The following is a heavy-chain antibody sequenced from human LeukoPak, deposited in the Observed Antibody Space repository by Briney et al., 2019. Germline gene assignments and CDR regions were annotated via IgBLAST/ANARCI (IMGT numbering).Heavy chain of an antibody. CDR2: FDPEDGET. D-gene: IGHD1-26*01. CDR3: ATDHSVMGAPTY. V-gene: IGHV1-24*01. J-gene: IGHJ4*02. CDR1: GYTLTELS. Sequence: ASVKVSCKVSGYTLTELSMHWVRQAPGKGLEWMGGFDPEDGETIYVQKFQGRVTMTEDTSTDTAYMELSSLRSEDTAVYYCATDHSVMGAPTYWGQGTLVTVSS.